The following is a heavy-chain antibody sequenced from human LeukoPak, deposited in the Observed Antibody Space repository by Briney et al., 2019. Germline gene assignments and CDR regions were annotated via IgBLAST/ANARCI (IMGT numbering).Heavy chain of an antibody. Sequence: GASVKVSCKASGYTFTSYYMHWVRQAPGQGLEWMGIINPSGGSTSYAQKFQGRVTMTRDTSISTAYMELSRLRSGDTAVYYCASPVDTAMVRVGYWGQGTLVTVSS. CDR2: INPSGGST. CDR3: ASPVDTAMVRVGY. CDR1: GYTFTSYY. V-gene: IGHV1-46*01. D-gene: IGHD5-18*01. J-gene: IGHJ4*02.